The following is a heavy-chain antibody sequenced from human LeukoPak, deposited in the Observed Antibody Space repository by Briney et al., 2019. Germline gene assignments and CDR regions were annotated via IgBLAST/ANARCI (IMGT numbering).Heavy chain of an antibody. D-gene: IGHD6-13*01. Sequence: GRSLRLSCAASGFTFSSYAMHWVRQAPGKGLEWVALISYDESNKYYADSVKGRFTISRDNSKNTLYLQMNSLRAEDTAVYHCARQSIPRYSSSWYYFDYWGQGTLVTVSS. CDR1: GFTFSSYA. CDR2: ISYDESNK. V-gene: IGHV3-30*04. J-gene: IGHJ4*02. CDR3: ARQSIPRYSSSWYYFDY.